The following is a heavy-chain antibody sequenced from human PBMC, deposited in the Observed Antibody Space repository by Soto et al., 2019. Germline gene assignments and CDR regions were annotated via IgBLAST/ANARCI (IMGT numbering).Heavy chain of an antibody. D-gene: IGHD6-19*01. Sequence: ETLSPTCTVAGGSISSYYWSWIRQPPGKGLEWIGYIYYRGSNDYNPSLKSRVTISVDTSKKQFSLKLRSVTAADTAVYYCAREPAGGWYMAYDYWGQGTLVTVSS. CDR2: IYYRGSN. CDR1: GGSISSYY. CDR3: AREPAGGWYMAYDY. V-gene: IGHV4-59*01. J-gene: IGHJ4*02.